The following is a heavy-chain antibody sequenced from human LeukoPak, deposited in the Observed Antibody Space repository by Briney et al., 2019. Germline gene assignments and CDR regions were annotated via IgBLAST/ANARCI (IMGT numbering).Heavy chain of an antibody. CDR1: GGTFSSYA. CDR3: ARDSGGVATPYGSWFDP. Sequence: ASVKVSCKASGGTFSSYAISWVRQAPGQGLEWMGGIIPIFGTANYAQKFQGRVTITTDESTSTACMELSSLRSEDTAVYYCARDSGGVATPYGSWFDPWGQGTLVTVSS. D-gene: IGHD5-12*01. V-gene: IGHV1-69*05. J-gene: IGHJ5*02. CDR2: IIPIFGTA.